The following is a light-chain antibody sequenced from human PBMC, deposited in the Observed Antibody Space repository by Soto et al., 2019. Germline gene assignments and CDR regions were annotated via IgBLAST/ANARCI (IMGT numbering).Light chain of an antibody. J-gene: IGKJ4*01. V-gene: IGKV1-5*03. CDR3: RQYVSYPVT. CDR1: QSISNS. Sequence: DLQMTQSPSTLSASVGDRVTITCRASQSISNSLAWYQQKPGKAPNLLIYKASSLESGVPSRFSGSGSGTEFTLTISSLQPEDFATYYCRQYVSYPVTFGGGTKVEMK. CDR2: KAS.